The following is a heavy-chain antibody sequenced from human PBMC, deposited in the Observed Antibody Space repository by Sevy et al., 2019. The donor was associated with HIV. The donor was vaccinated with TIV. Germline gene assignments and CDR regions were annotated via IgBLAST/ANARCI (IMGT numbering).Heavy chain of an antibody. J-gene: IGHJ4*02. CDR1: GFTFSIYT. D-gene: IGHD2-8*02. Sequence: GGSLRLSCAASGFTFSIYTMSWVRQAPGKGLEWVSTFCFGGSTIHYAHSVKGRFTISRDNSKYTLSLQMNSLRADDTAVYYCAREGCTVPHDYWGQGTLVHVSS. CDR2: FCFGGSTI. CDR3: AREGCTVPHDY. V-gene: IGHV3-23*01.